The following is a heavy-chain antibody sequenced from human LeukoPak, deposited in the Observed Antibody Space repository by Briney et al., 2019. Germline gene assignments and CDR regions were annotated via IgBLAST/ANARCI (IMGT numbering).Heavy chain of an antibody. CDR2: IYYSGST. CDR3: AREKGNYFDY. V-gene: IGHV4-31*03. CDR1: GGSISSGGHY. J-gene: IGHJ4*02. Sequence: SETLSLTCTVSGGSISSGGHYWSWIRQHPGKGLEWIGYIYYSGSTYYNPSLKSRVIISVGTSKNQFSLKLSSVTAADTAVYYCAREKGNYFDYWGQGTLVTVSS.